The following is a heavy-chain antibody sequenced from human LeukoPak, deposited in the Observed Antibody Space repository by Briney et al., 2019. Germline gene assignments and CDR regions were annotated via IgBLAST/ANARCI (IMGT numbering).Heavy chain of an antibody. D-gene: IGHD2-2*01. CDR1: GFTFSSYA. CDR3: AKDAICSSTSCYVDY. V-gene: IGHV3-23*01. Sequence: GGSLRLSCAASGFTFSSYAMSWVRQAPGKGLEWVSAISGSGGSTYYVDSVKGRFTISRDNSKNTLYLQMNSLRAEDTAVYYCAKDAICSSTSCYVDYWGQGTLVTVSS. CDR2: ISGSGGST. J-gene: IGHJ4*02.